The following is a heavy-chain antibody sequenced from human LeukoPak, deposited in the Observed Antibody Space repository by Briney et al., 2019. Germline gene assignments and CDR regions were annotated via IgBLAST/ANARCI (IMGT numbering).Heavy chain of an antibody. V-gene: IGHV1-8*01. J-gene: IGHJ4*02. CDR2: MNPNSGNT. Sequence: GAPVKVSCKASGYTSTSYDINWVRQATGQGLEWMGWMNPNSGNTGYAQKFQGRVTMTRNTSISTAYMELSSLRSEDTAVYYCAISRYDFWSGYYFDYWGQGTLVTVSS. CDR3: AISRYDFWSGYYFDY. CDR1: GYTSTSYD. D-gene: IGHD3-3*01.